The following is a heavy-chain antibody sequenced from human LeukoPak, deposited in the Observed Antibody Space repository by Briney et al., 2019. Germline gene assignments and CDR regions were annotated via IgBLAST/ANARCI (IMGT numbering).Heavy chain of an antibody. Sequence: SETLSLTCAVYGGSFSGYYWSWIRQPPGKGLEWIGEINHSGSTNYNPSLKSRVTISVDTFKNQFSLKLSSVTAADTAVYYCARFHGGRDFWWWDYWGQGTLLTVSS. J-gene: IGHJ4*02. CDR2: INHSGST. CDR3: ARFHGGRDFWWWDY. CDR1: GGSFSGYY. V-gene: IGHV4-34*01. D-gene: IGHD3-3*01.